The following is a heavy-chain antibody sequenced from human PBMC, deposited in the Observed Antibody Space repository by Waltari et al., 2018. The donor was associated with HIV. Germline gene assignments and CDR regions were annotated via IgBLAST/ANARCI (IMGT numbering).Heavy chain of an antibody. CDR3: ARENTMTYYDALDI. V-gene: IGHV3-74*01. J-gene: IGHJ3*02. CDR2: ISSDGSTT. D-gene: IGHD4-17*01. Sequence: EVRLVESGGGLVQPGGCRRLSCAASGFTFRCYCMHLVRQAPGKGLVWVSCISSDGSTTNYADSVKGRLTISRDNAKNTLYLQMNSLRADDTAVYYCARENTMTYYDALDIWGQGTMVTVSS. CDR1: GFTFRCYC.